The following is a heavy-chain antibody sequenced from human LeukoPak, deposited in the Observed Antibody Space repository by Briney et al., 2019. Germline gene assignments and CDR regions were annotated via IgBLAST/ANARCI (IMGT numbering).Heavy chain of an antibody. Sequence: GGSLRLSCAASGFTVRSNYMSWVRQAPGKGLEWVSVIYSGGSTYYADSVKGRFTISRDNSKNTLYLQMNSLRAEDTAVYYCARGDPYCSGGSCYPYFDYWGQGTLVTVSS. J-gene: IGHJ4*02. CDR1: GFTVRSNY. CDR3: ARGDPYCSGGSCYPYFDY. D-gene: IGHD2-15*01. CDR2: IYSGGST. V-gene: IGHV3-53*01.